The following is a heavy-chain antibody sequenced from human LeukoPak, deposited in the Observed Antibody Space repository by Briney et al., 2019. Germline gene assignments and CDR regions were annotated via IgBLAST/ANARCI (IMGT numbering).Heavy chain of an antibody. CDR3: ARNCGGDCYAEIDY. V-gene: IGHV3-7*04. Sequence: GGSLRLSCAASGFTLSNFWMNWVRQAPGKGLEWVANINEDGSEKNYVDSVKGRFTISRDNAKNSVYVQMDSLRAEDTAVYYCARNCGGDCYAEIDYWGQGTLVTVSS. CDR2: INEDGSEK. D-gene: IGHD2-21*02. J-gene: IGHJ4*02. CDR1: GFTLSNFW.